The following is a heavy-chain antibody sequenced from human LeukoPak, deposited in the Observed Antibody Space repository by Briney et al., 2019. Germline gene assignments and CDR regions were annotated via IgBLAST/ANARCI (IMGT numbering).Heavy chain of an antibody. CDR3: AKGGRRTPSIPDRVAGVYYFDY. CDR1: GFTFSSYG. CDR2: IRYDGSNK. D-gene: IGHD5-12*01. Sequence: GGSLRLSCAASGFTFSSYGMHWVRQAPGKGLEWVAFIRYDGSNKYYADSVKGRFTISRDNSKNTLYLQMNSLRAEDTAVYYCAKGGRRTPSIPDRVAGVYYFDYWGQGTLVTVSS. V-gene: IGHV3-30*02. J-gene: IGHJ4*02.